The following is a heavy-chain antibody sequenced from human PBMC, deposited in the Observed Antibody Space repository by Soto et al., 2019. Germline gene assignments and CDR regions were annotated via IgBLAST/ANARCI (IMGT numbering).Heavy chain of an antibody. CDR3: ARGPAPQLVSAYYYYMDV. CDR1: GGSFSGYY. V-gene: IGHV4-34*01. Sequence: SETLSLTCAVYGGSFSGYYWSWIRQPPGKGLGWIGEINHSGSTNYNPSLKSRVTISVDTSKNQFSLKLSSVTAADTAVYYCARGPAPQLVSAYYYYMDVWGKGTTVTVSS. CDR2: INHSGST. J-gene: IGHJ6*03. D-gene: IGHD6-6*01.